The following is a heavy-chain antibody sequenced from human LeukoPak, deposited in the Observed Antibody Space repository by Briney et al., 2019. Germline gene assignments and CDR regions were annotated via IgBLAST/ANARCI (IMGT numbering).Heavy chain of an antibody. V-gene: IGHV4-34*01. CDR1: GGSFSGYY. CDR3: ARDRDSSGIDY. CDR2: INHSGST. Sequence: TSSETLSLTCAVYGGSFSGYYWSWIRQPPGKGLEWIGEINHSGSTNYNPSLKSRVTISVDTSKNQFSLKLSSVTAADTAVYYCARDRDSSGIDYWGQGTLVTVSS. D-gene: IGHD3-22*01. J-gene: IGHJ4*02.